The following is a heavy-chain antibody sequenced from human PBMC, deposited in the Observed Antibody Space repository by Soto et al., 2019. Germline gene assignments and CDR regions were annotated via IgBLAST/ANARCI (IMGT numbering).Heavy chain of an antibody. CDR1: GFTFSSYA. CDR3: AKDVVVGATTGLGDYYYYYGMDV. V-gene: IGHV3-30*04. D-gene: IGHD1-26*01. J-gene: IGHJ6*02. Sequence: GGSLRLSCAASGFTFSSYAMHWVRQAPGKGLEWVAVISYDGSNKYYADSVKGRFTISRDNSKNTLYLQMNSLRAEDTAVYYCAKDVVVGATTGLGDYYYYYGMDVWGQGTTVTVSS. CDR2: ISYDGSNK.